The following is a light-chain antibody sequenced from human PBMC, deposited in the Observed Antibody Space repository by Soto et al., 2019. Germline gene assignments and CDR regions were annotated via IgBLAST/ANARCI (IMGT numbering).Light chain of an antibody. Sequence: DIQMTQSPSTLSGSVGDRVTITCRASQTISSWLAWYQQKPGKAPKVLIYAASILQSGVPSRFSGSGSGTDFTLTISSLQPEDVATYYCQKYNSARWTFGQGTKVDI. V-gene: IGKV1-5*01. CDR2: AAS. J-gene: IGKJ1*01. CDR3: QKYNSARWT. CDR1: QTISSW.